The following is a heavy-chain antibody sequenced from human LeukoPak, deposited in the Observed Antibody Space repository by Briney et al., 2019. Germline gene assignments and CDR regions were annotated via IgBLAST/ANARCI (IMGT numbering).Heavy chain of an antibody. CDR3: AKQLGYCSDGSCYFPY. CDR2: ISNNGGYT. V-gene: IGHV3-23*01. Sequence: GGSLRLSCAASGLTFSSYGIHWVRQAPGKGLEWVSAISNNGGYTYYAGSVQGRFTISRDNSKSTLCLQMNSLRAEDTAVYYCAKQLGYCSDGSCYFPYWGQGTLVTVSS. D-gene: IGHD2-15*01. J-gene: IGHJ4*02. CDR1: GLTFSSYG.